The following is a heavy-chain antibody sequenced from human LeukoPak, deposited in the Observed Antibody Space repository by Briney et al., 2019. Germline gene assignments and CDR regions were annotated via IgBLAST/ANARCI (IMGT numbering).Heavy chain of an antibody. CDR2: INQDGSDK. V-gene: IGHV3-7*03. CDR3: ARDSPPAYCSGGSCYFDY. Sequence: GGSLRLSCAASGFTFGSYWMNWVRQAPGKGLEWVANINQDGSDKYYVDSVKGRFTISRDNAKNSLYLQMNSLRAEDTAVYYCARDSPPAYCSGGSCYFDYWGQGTLVTVSS. CDR1: GFTFGSYW. J-gene: IGHJ4*02. D-gene: IGHD2-15*01.